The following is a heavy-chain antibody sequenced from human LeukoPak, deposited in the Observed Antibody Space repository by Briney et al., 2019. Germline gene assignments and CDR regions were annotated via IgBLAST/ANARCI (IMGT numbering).Heavy chain of an antibody. CDR1: GGSFSGYY. D-gene: IGHD1-26*01. Sequence: SETLSLTCAVYGGSFSGYYWSWIRQPPGKRLEWIGEINHSGSTNYNPSLKSRVTISVDTSKNQFSLKLSSVTAADTAVYYCARISSHYRGVDYWGQGTLVTVSS. J-gene: IGHJ4*02. V-gene: IGHV4-34*01. CDR3: ARISSHYRGVDY. CDR2: INHSGST.